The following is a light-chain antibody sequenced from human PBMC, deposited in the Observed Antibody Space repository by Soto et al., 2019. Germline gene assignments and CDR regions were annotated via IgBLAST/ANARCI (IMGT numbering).Light chain of an antibody. Sequence: QSVLTQPASVSGAPGQSITISCTGSSSDVGAYNYVSWYQQHPGKAPKLMIYDVSDRPSGVSNRLSGSKSGNTASLTISGLQPEDEADYYCSSYTSSSTYVFGTGTK. CDR2: DVS. CDR3: SSYTSSSTYV. J-gene: IGLJ1*01. CDR1: SSDVGAYNY. V-gene: IGLV2-14*01.